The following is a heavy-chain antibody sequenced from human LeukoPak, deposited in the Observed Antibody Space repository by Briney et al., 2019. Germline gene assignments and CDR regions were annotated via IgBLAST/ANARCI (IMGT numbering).Heavy chain of an antibody. CDR2: INSDGSST. D-gene: IGHD3-22*01. Sequence: RGSLRLSCAASGFTFSSYWMHWVRQAPGKGLVWVSRINSDGSSTSYADSVKGRFTISRDNAKNTLYLQMNSLRAEDTAVYYCARGPYYYDSSGYYYEDWGQGTLVTVSS. CDR1: GFTFSSYW. J-gene: IGHJ4*02. V-gene: IGHV3-74*01. CDR3: ARGPYYYDSSGYYYED.